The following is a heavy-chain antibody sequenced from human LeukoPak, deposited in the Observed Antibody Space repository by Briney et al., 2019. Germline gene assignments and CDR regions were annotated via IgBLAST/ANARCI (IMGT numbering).Heavy chain of an antibody. CDR3: ARAASDYDILTGYIPAPFDY. D-gene: IGHD3-9*01. J-gene: IGHJ4*02. Sequence: PSETLSLTCTVSGGSISSSSYYWGWIRQPPGKGLEWIGSIYYSGSTYYNPSLKSRVTISVDTSKNQFSLKLSSVTAADTAVYYCARAASDYDILTGYIPAPFDYWGQGTLVTVSS. CDR2: IYYSGST. V-gene: IGHV4-39*07. CDR1: GGSISSSSYY.